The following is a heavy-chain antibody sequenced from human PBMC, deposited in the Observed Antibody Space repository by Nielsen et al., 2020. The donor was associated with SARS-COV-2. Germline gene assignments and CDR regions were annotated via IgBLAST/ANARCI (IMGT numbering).Heavy chain of an antibody. Sequence: SETLSLTCAVYGGSFSRYYWSWIRQSPGKGLEWIGEINHSGSINYNPSLKSRVTISVDTSKNQFSLNLSSVTAADTSVYYCASLPALNNYSDSWGQGTLVTVSS. D-gene: IGHD2/OR15-2a*01. V-gene: IGHV4-34*01. CDR3: ASLPALNNYSDS. CDR1: GGSFSRYY. CDR2: INHSGSI. J-gene: IGHJ4*02.